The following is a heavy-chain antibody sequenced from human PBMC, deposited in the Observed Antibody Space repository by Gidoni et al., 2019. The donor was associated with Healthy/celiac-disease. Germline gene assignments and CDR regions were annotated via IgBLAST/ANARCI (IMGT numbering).Heavy chain of an antibody. CDR2: INAGNGNT. CDR3: ARLLVVGASVYFDL. D-gene: IGHD1-26*01. J-gene: IGHJ2*01. CDR1: YG. V-gene: IGHV1-3*01. Sequence: YGMHWVRQATGQRLEWIGWINAGNGNTKYSQKFQGRVTITRDTSASTAYMELSSLRSEDTAVYYCARLLVVGASVYFDLWGRGTLVTVSS.